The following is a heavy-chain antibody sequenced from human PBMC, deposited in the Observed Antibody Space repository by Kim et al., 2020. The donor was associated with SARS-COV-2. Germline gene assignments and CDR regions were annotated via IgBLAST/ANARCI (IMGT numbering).Heavy chain of an antibody. CDR2: FDPEDGET. CDR1: GYTLTELS. CDR3: ATGGYSSGWGNFDY. Sequence: ASVKVSCKVSGYTLTELSMHWVRQAPGKGLEWMGGFDPEDGETIYAQKFQGRVTMTEDTSTDTAYMELSSLRSEDTAVYYCATGGYSSGWGNFDYWGQGTLVTVSS. V-gene: IGHV1-24*01. J-gene: IGHJ4*02. D-gene: IGHD6-19*01.